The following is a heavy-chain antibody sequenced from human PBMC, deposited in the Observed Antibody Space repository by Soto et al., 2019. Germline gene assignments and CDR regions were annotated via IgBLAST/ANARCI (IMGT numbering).Heavy chain of an antibody. CDR3: AKASGDSYYSYIDY. Sequence: GGSLRLSCAASGFTFSSYAMSWVRQAPGKGLEWVSTISGSGDSTYYADSVKGWFTISRDNSKNTLYLQMNSLRAEDTAVYYCAKASGDSYYSYIDYWGQGTLVTVSS. J-gene: IGHJ4*02. D-gene: IGHD2-15*01. V-gene: IGHV3-23*01. CDR1: GFTFSSYA. CDR2: ISGSGDST.